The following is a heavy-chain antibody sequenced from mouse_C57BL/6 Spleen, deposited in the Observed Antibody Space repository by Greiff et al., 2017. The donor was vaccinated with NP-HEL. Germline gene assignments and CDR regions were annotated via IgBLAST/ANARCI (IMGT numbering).Heavy chain of an antibody. CDR3: ARSGYYGSSYDYAMDY. CDR2: INPNNGGT. Sequence: EVQLQQSGPELVKPGASVKISCKASGYTFTDYYMNWVKQSHGKSLEWIGDINPNNGGTSYNQKFKGKATLTVDKPSSTAYMELRSLTSEDSAVYYCARSGYYGSSYDYAMDYWGQGTSVTVSS. D-gene: IGHD1-1*01. V-gene: IGHV1-26*01. J-gene: IGHJ4*01. CDR1: GYTFTDYY.